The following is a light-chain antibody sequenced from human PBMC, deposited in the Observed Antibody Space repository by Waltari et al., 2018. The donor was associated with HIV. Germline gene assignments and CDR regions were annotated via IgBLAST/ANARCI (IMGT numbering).Light chain of an antibody. Sequence: QSVLTQPPSASGTPGQRVTISCSGSSSNTGSNYVYCYQQLPGTTPKLLSYRNNQRPSGVPDRFSGSKSGTSASLAISGLRSEDEADYYCAAWDDSLSGWVFGGGTKLTVL. V-gene: IGLV1-47*01. J-gene: IGLJ3*02. CDR1: SSNTGSNY. CDR2: RNN. CDR3: AAWDDSLSGWV.